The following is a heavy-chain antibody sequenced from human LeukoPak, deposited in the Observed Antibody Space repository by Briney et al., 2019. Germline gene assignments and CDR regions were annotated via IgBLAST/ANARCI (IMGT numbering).Heavy chain of an antibody. CDR2: IYSGGST. J-gene: IGHJ6*02. CDR3: AGGIAVAQARYYGMDV. CDR1: GFTVSSNY. D-gene: IGHD6-19*01. Sequence: GGSLRLSCAASGFTVSSNYMSWVRQAPGKGLEWVSVIYSGGSTYYADSVKGRFTISRDNSKNTLYLQMNSLRAEDTAVYYCAGGIAVAQARYYGMDVWAQGTTVTVSS. V-gene: IGHV3-53*01.